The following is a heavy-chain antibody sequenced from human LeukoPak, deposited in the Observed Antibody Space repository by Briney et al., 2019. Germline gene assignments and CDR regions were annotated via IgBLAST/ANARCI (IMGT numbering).Heavy chain of an antibody. V-gene: IGHV1-69*06. D-gene: IGHD5-24*01. J-gene: IGHJ5*02. CDR1: GGTFSSYA. Sequence: ASVKVSCKASGGTFSSYAISWVRQAPGQGLEWMGGIIPIFGTANYAQKFQGRVTITADKSTSTAYLELSSLRSEDTAVYYCARDNSVRDEAWWFNPWGQGTLVTVSS. CDR2: IIPIFGTA. CDR3: ARDNSVRDEAWWFNP.